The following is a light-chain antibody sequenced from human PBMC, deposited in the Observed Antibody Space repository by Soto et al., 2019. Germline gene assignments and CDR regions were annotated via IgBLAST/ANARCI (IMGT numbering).Light chain of an antibody. Sequence: DIQMTQSPSTLSGSVGDRVTITCRASQTISSWLAWYQQKPGKAPKLLIYKASTLKSGVPSRFSGSGSGTEFTLTISSLQPEDFAVYYCQQYNNWPLWTFGQGTKVDI. J-gene: IGKJ1*01. V-gene: IGKV1-5*03. CDR2: KAS. CDR1: QTISSW. CDR3: QQYNNWPLWT.